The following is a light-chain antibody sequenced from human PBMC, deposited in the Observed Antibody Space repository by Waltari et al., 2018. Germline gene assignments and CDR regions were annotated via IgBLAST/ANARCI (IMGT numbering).Light chain of an antibody. J-gene: IGLJ1*01. CDR3: CSYATGSSYV. V-gene: IGLV2-23*01. Sequence: QSALTQPASVSGSPGQSITISCTGTSSDVGGYNRVSWYQRHPGKAPKLIIYEGSKRPAGVSNRFSGSKAVYMASLTSSGVQAEDEADYYCCSYATGSSYVFGTGTKVTVL. CDR2: EGS. CDR1: SSDVGGYNR.